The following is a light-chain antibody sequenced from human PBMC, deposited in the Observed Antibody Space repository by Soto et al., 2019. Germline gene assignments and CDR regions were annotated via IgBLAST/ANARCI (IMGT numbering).Light chain of an antibody. CDR2: GNN. CDR3: AAWDDSLNGYV. Sequence: QSVLTQPPSASGTPGQRVTISCSGSSSNIGSNAVNWYQQLPGTAPKLLMYGNNQRPSGVPDRFSGSKSGTSASLAISGLQSEDEAEYYCAAWDDSLNGYVFGTGTKLTVL. J-gene: IGLJ1*01. CDR1: SSNIGSNA. V-gene: IGLV1-44*01.